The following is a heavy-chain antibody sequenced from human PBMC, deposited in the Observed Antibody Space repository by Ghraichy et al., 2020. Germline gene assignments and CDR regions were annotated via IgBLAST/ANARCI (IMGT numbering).Heavy chain of an antibody. D-gene: IGHD4-17*01. CDR2: INHSGST. Sequence: SETLSLTCTVYGGSFSGYYWSWIRQPPGKGLEWIGEINHSGSTNYNPSLKSRVTISVDTSKNQFSLKLSSVTAADTAVYYCARGKYGDGGTWDYWGQGTLVTVSS. CDR1: GGSFSGYY. J-gene: IGHJ4*02. CDR3: ARGKYGDGGTWDY. V-gene: IGHV4-34*01.